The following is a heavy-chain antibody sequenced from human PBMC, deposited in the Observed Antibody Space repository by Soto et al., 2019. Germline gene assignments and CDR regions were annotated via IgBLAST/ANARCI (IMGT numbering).Heavy chain of an antibody. CDR3: ARDWAKGFGDLLGAFDI. V-gene: IGHV3-53*01. J-gene: IGHJ3*02. D-gene: IGHD3-10*01. Sequence: GGSLRLSCVASGFTVSSSYMSWLRQAAGKGPEWVSVIHSGGITYYADSVKGRFTISRDNSKNTLYLQMNSLRAEDTAVYYCARDWAKGFGDLLGAFDIWGQGTMVTVSS. CDR2: IHSGGIT. CDR1: GFTVSSSY.